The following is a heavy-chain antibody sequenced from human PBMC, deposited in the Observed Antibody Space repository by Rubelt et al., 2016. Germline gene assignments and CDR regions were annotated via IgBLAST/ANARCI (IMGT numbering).Heavy chain of an antibody. D-gene: IGHD4-17*01. CDR3: AKDYGDYVRVWFDP. J-gene: IGHJ5*02. V-gene: IGHV3-7*03. Sequence: LVQHGGSLRLSCAASGFTFGRYWMNWFRQAPGKGLEWVANIKADGSEKYYVDSVEGRCTISRDNAKNSLYLQMNSLRAEDTAVYYCAKDYGDYVRVWFDPWGQGTLVTVSS. CDR1: GFTFGRYW. CDR2: IKADGSEK.